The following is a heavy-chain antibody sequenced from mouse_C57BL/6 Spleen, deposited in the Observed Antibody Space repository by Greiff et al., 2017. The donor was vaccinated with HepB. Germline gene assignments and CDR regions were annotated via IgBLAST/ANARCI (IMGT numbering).Heavy chain of an antibody. V-gene: IGHV1-18*01. Sequence: EVQLQQSGPELVKPGASVKIPCKASGYTFTDYNMDWVKQSHGKSLEWIGDINPNTGGHIYNQKFKVKATLTVDKSSGTAYMELRSLTSEDTAVYYCARGYYVSSPWFAYWGQGTLVTVSA. D-gene: IGHD1-1*01. J-gene: IGHJ3*01. CDR1: GYTFTDYN. CDR2: INPNTGGH. CDR3: ARGYYVSSPWFAY.